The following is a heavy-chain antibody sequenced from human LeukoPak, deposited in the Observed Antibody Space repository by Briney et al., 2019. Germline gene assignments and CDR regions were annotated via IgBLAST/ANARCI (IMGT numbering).Heavy chain of an antibody. Sequence: SETLSLTCTVSGGSISSYYWNWIRQPPGKGLEWVGYIYYSGNTNYNPSLKSRVSMSVDTSKNQFSLKLSSVTAKDTAVYYCARATVRGDYDTFYYYYMDVWGKGTTVTISS. D-gene: IGHD2-21*02. CDR3: ARATVRGDYDTFYYYYMDV. CDR2: IYYSGNT. V-gene: IGHV4-59*01. CDR1: GGSISSYY. J-gene: IGHJ6*03.